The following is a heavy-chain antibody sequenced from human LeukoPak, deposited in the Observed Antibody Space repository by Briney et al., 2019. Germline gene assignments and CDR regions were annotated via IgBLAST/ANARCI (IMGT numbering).Heavy chain of an antibody. J-gene: IGHJ6*02. Sequence: SETLSITCTVTGGSISSYYWTWIRQPAGKGLEGIGRIYTSGSTNYNPSLKSRVTMSVDTSKNQFSLKLSSVTAGDTAVYYCARGDGGYRLGMYVWGQGNTVTVSS. CDR3: ARGDGGYRLGMYV. V-gene: IGHV4-4*07. D-gene: IGHD5-12*01. CDR1: GGSISSYY. CDR2: IYTSGST.